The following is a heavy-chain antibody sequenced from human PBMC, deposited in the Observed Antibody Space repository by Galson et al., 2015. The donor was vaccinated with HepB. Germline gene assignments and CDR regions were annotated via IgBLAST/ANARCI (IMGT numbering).Heavy chain of an antibody. J-gene: IGHJ4*02. V-gene: IGHV1-2*02. D-gene: IGHD2-8*01. CDR2: INPNSGGT. CDR3: ARDLFGRYCTNGVCRDDY. CDR1: GYTFTGYY. Sequence: SVKVSCKASGYTFTGYYMHWVRQAPGQGLEWMGWINPNSGGTNYAQKFQGRVTMTRDTSISTAYMELSRLRSDDTAVYYCARDLFGRYCTNGVCRDDYWGQGTLVTVSS.